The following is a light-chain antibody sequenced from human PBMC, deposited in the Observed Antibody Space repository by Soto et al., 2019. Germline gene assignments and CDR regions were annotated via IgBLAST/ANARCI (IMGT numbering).Light chain of an antibody. Sequence: MTQSPSSLSASVGDRVTLSCRASQNIYSNIAWYQQRPGQAPRLLIYRASTRATGVPARFSGSGSGTEFTLTISSLQSEDFTVYSCLQYHNLWAFGQGTKVEIK. CDR1: QNIYSN. CDR3: LQYHNLWA. V-gene: IGKV3-15*01. CDR2: RAS. J-gene: IGKJ1*01.